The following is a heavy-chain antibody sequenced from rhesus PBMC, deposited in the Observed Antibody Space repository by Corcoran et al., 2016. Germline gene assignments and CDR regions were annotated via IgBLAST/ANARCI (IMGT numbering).Heavy chain of an antibody. CDR2: IDPSDSET. D-gene: IGHD6-25*01. CDR3: AKELIAAAGIEY. CDR1: GYSFTSYW. Sequence: EVQLVQSGAEVKRPGESLKISCKTSGYSFTSYWISWVRQMPGKGLEWMGAIDPSDSETVYSPSFQSQVTISADKSISTAYLQWSSLKASDSATDYCAKELIAAAGIEYWGQGVLVTVSS. J-gene: IGHJ4*01. V-gene: IGHV5-2*01.